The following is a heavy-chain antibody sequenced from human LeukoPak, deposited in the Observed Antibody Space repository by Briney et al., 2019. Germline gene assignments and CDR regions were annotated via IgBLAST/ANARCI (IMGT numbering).Heavy chain of an antibody. CDR2: ISSSSSYI. Sequence: GGSLRLSCAASGFTFSTYSMNWVRQAPGKGLEWVSSISSSSSYIYYADSVKGRFTISRDNAKNSLYLQMNSLRAEDTAVYYCARGIVGAIDYWGQGTLVTVSS. D-gene: IGHD1-26*01. CDR3: ARGIVGAIDY. J-gene: IGHJ4*02. V-gene: IGHV3-21*01. CDR1: GFTFSTYS.